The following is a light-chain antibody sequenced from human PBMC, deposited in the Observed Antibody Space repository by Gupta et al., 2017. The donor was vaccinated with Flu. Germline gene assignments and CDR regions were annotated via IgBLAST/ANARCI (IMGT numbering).Light chain of an antibody. CDR1: NIGSKS. J-gene: IGLJ3*02. Sequence: SYLLAPPPPESMPPGQTARITCGGNNIGSKSVDWYPQKPGQAPGLVIYDDSDRHSGIPERFYGSNSGNTATLTISRVEAGDEADYYCEVWDRSRDHPYWVFGGGTKLTVL. CDR2: DDS. V-gene: IGLV3-21*02. CDR3: EVWDRSRDHPYWV.